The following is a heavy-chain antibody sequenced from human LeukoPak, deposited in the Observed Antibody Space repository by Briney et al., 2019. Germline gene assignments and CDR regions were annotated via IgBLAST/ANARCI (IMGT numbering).Heavy chain of an antibody. CDR2: IYTSGST. Sequence: SETLSLTCTVSGGSISGYYWSWIRQPAGKGLEWIGRIYTSGSTNYNPSLKSRVTMSVDTSKNQSSLKLSSVTAADPAVYYCARDQIYKYGDYVFWFDPWGQGTLVTVSS. CDR3: ARDQIYKYGDYVFWFDP. J-gene: IGHJ5*02. CDR1: GGSISGYY. V-gene: IGHV4-4*07. D-gene: IGHD4-17*01.